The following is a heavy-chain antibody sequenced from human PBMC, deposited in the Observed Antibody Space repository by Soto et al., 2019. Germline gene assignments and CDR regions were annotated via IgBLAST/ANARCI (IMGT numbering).Heavy chain of an antibody. CDR3: ARGGPYSGYDHFDY. CDR1: GYTFTSYD. Sequence: GASVKVSCKASGYTFTSYDINWVRQATGQGLELMGWMNPNSGNTGYAQKFQGRVTMTRNTSISTAYMELRSLRSDDTAVYYCARGGPYSGYDHFDYWGQGTLVTVSS. D-gene: IGHD5-12*01. J-gene: IGHJ4*02. CDR2: MNPNSGNT. V-gene: IGHV1-8*01.